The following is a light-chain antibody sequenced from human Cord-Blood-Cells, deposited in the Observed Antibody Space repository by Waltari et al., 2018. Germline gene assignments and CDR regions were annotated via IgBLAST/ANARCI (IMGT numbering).Light chain of an antibody. CDR2: DVS. CDR3: CSYAGSYTFV. V-gene: IGLV2-11*01. CDR1: SSDVGGYNY. J-gene: IGLJ1*01. Sequence: QSALTQPRSVSGSPGQSVTISCTGTSSDVGGYNYVSWYQQHPGKAPKLIIYDVSKRPSGVPDRFSGSKSGNTASLTLSGLQAEDEADYYCCSYAGSYTFVFGTGTKVTVL.